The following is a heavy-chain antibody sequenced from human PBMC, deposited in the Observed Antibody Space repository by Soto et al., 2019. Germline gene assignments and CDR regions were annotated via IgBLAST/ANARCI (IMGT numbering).Heavy chain of an antibody. Sequence: SGTLSLTCVVSGVSFTSHYWTWIRHDPGEGVEWIWSIYFRGSDNHNPSLNSRATTVLDTTNNQLSLDLRSVTTADSAVYYCASNLRSRGWFDPWGQGTLVTVSS. V-gene: IGHV4-59*11. CDR2: IYFRGSD. J-gene: IGHJ5*02. CDR1: GVSFTSHY. CDR3: ASNLRSRGWFDP.